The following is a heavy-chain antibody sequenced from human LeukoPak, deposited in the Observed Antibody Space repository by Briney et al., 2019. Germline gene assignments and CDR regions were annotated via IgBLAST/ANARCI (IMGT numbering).Heavy chain of an antibody. CDR1: GFAFRNYY. CDR2: ISNSGTII. Sequence: PGGSLRLSCAASGFAFRNYYMNWIRQAPGKGLEWVSYISNSGTIIYYAESVKGRFTISRDNAKNSLYLQMNSLRAEDTAVYYCARDLAMAGRDLDYWGQGTLVTVSS. V-gene: IGHV3-11*01. CDR3: ARDLAMAGRDLDY. D-gene: IGHD6-19*01. J-gene: IGHJ4*02.